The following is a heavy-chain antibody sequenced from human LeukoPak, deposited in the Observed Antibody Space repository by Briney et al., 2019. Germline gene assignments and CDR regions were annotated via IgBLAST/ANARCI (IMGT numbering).Heavy chain of an antibody. D-gene: IGHD2-2*01. Sequence: SETLSLTCSVSGYSINSGYFWVWVRQPPGKGLEWIGSANHRGSTYYNPSLQSRVTISVDMSNNQFSLKLISVTAADTAVFYCARDLRDIGGPAAMCGRWGRGTLVTVSS. CDR1: GYSINSGYF. CDR3: ARDLRDIGGPAAMCGR. CDR2: ANHRGST. J-gene: IGHJ4*02. V-gene: IGHV4-38-2*02.